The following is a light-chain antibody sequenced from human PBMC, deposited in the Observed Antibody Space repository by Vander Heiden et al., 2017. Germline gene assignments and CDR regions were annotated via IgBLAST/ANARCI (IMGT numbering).Light chain of an antibody. CDR1: QSISSY. Sequence: DIQMTQSPSSLSASVGDRVTITCRASQSISSYLNWYQQKPGKAPKLLIYAASSLQSGVPSRFSGSGSGTDFTLTISSLQPEDFETYYCQQSNSTPALTFGGGTKVEIK. J-gene: IGKJ4*01. V-gene: IGKV1-39*01. CDR2: AAS. CDR3: QQSNSTPALT.